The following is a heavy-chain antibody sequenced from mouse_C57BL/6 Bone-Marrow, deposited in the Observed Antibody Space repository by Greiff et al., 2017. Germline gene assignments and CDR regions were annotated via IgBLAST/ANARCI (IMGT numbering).Heavy chain of an antibody. CDR2: IYPRSGNT. CDR1: GYTFTSYG. D-gene: IGHD1-1*01. V-gene: IGHV1-81*01. J-gene: IGHJ2*01. CDR3: ASYNGSRGNY. Sequence: VKLQESGAELVRPGASVKLSCKASGYTFTSYGISWVKQRPGQGLEWIGEIYPRSGNTYYNEKFKGKATLTADKSSSTAYMELRSLTSEDSAVYFCASYNGSRGNYWGQGTTLTVSS.